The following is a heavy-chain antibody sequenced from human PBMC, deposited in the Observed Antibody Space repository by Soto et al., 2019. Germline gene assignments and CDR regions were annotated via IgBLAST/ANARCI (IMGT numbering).Heavy chain of an antibody. J-gene: IGHJ4*02. CDR1: GFTFSIYA. V-gene: IGHV3-23*01. D-gene: IGHD6-13*01. Sequence: GGSLRLSCAASGFTFSIYAMTWVRQAPGKGLEWVSAISGSGATTYYADSVKGRFTISRDNSKDTLYLQMNSLRGEDTAIYYCAKEYQQLVIGRQNFDSWGQGTLVTVSS. CDR3: AKEYQQLVIGRQNFDS. CDR2: ISGSGATT.